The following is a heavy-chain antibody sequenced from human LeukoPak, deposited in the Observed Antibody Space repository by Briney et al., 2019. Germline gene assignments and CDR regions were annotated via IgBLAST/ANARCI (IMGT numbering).Heavy chain of an antibody. CDR3: AREGTGTIDY. CDR1: GFIFSSYA. D-gene: IGHD1-1*01. Sequence: GGSLRLSCAASGFIFSSYAMSWVRQVPGKGLQWVSSISGSGANTYNADSVKGQFTISRDNSKTTLYVQMNSLRAEDTAVYYCAREGTGTIDYWGQGTLVTVSS. J-gene: IGHJ4*02. V-gene: IGHV3-23*01. CDR2: ISGSGANT.